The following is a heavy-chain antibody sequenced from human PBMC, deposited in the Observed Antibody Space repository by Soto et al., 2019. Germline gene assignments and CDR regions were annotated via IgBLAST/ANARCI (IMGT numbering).Heavy chain of an antibody. CDR3: ARGLRGYSYGRLDY. CDR2: INHSGST. Sequence: TSETLSLTCAVYGGSFSGYYWSWIRQPPGKGLEWIGEINHSGSTNYNPSLKSRVTISVDTSKNQFSLKLSSVTAADTAVYYCARGLRGYSYGRLDYWGQGTLVTVSS. D-gene: IGHD5-18*01. CDR1: GGSFSGYY. V-gene: IGHV4-34*01. J-gene: IGHJ4*02.